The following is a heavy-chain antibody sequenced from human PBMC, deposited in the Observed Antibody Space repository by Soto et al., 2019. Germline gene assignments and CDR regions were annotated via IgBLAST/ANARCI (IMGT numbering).Heavy chain of an antibody. Sequence: QVQLQESGPGLVKPSETLSLTCTVSGGSISSYYWSWIRQPPGKGLEWIGYIYYSGSTNYNPSLKSRVTISVDTSKNQFSLKLSSATAADTAVYYCACSLRDGYNWPYYYYYGMDVWGQGTTVTVSS. J-gene: IGHJ6*02. D-gene: IGHD1-1*01. V-gene: IGHV4-59*08. CDR1: GGSISSYY. CDR3: ACSLRDGYNWPYYYYYGMDV. CDR2: IYYSGST.